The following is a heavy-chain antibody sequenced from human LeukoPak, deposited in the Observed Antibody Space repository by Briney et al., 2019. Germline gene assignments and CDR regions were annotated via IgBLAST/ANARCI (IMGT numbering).Heavy chain of an antibody. CDR2: IDHRGDT. V-gene: IGHV4-34*01. CDR3: ARGATISETGYFDF. D-gene: IGHD5-24*01. Sequence: PSETLSLTCAVYGGSFSRDYWSWIRQSPGKGREWIAEIDHRGDTNYNPTVKTRVAISVDTSKNPFSLRVRSLSAADTAVYYCARGATISETGYFDFWGQGTLVTVSS. CDR1: GGSFSRDY. J-gene: IGHJ4*03.